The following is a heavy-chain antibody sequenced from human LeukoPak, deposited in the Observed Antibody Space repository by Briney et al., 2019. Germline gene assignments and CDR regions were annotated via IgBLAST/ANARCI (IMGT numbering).Heavy chain of an antibody. CDR1: GYSISSGYF. J-gene: IGHJ5*02. Sequence: SETLSLTCAVSGYSISSGYFWGWIRQPPGKGLEWIGNIYHSGSTAYNPSLKSRVTISVDTSKNQFSLKLRSVTATDTAVYYCARAPEGMSANSFDPWGQGTLATVSS. V-gene: IGHV4-38-2*01. CDR3: ARAPEGMSANSFDP. D-gene: IGHD6-13*01. CDR2: IYHSGST.